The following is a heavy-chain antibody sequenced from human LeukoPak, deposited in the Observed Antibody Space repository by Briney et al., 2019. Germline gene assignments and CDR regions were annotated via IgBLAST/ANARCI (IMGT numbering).Heavy chain of an antibody. CDR2: ISGSGGST. D-gene: IGHD1-26*01. Sequence: GGSLRLSCAASVFTFSSYGMSWVRQAPGNRPEWVSGISGSGGSTYYADSVKGRFTISRDNSKNTLYLQMNSLRADDTAVYYCAKDRAIVGPTYFDYWGQGTLVTVSS. CDR1: VFTFSSYG. J-gene: IGHJ4*02. V-gene: IGHV3-23*01. CDR3: AKDRAIVGPTYFDY.